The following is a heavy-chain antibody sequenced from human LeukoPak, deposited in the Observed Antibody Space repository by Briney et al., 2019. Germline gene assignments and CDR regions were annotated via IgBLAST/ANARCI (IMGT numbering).Heavy chain of an antibody. J-gene: IGHJ4*02. CDR1: GFTFRNNW. V-gene: IGHV3-7*03. Sequence: GGSLRLSCAASGFTFRNNWMNWIRQTPGKGLEWVANIRPDASDTGYVDSVKGRFTISRDNAKNLLYLQTNSLRVDDTAVYYCTSISLGANEDYWGQGTRVTVSS. CDR2: IRPDASDT. D-gene: IGHD1-26*01. CDR3: TSISLGANEDY.